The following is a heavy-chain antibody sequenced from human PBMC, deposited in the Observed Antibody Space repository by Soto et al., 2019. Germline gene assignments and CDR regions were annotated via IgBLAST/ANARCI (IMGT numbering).Heavy chain of an antibody. CDR2: FDPEDGET. CDR1: GYTLTELS. Sequence: QVQLVQSGAEVKKPGASVKVSCKVSGYTLTELSMHWVRQAPGKGLEWMGGFDPEDGETIYAQKFQGRVTMTEDTSTDTAYMELSSLRSEDTAVYYCATDQGARYYYGSGNWFDPWGQGTLVTDSS. CDR3: ATDQGARYYYGSGNWFDP. J-gene: IGHJ5*02. V-gene: IGHV1-24*01. D-gene: IGHD3-10*01.